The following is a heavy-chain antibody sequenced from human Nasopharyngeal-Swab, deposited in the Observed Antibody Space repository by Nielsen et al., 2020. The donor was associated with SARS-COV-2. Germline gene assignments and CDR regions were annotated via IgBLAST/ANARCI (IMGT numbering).Heavy chain of an antibody. CDR3: ARHLRRGGDSGGDWFDP. Sequence: MVFCKGSGYSFSSYWIGWVRQMPGKGLEWMGIIYPGDSDTRYSPSFQGQVTISADKSISTAYLQWSSLKASDTAMYYCARHLRRGGDSGGDWFDPWGQGTLVTVSS. V-gene: IGHV5-51*01. CDR2: IYPGDSDT. D-gene: IGHD2-21*01. CDR1: GYSFSSYW. J-gene: IGHJ5*02.